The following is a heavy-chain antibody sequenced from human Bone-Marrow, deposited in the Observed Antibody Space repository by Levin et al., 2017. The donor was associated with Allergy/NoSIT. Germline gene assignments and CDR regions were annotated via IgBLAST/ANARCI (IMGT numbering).Heavy chain of an antibody. CDR2: IYWDDEK. Sequence: SGPTLVKPTQTLTLTCTFSGFALSTSGVGVGWIRQAPGKAPEWLALIYWDDEKRYSPSLKSRLTITKDASKYQVVLTMTNMDPVDTATYYCAHSGGVSGGWTAEYFPHWGQGALVTVSS. J-gene: IGHJ1*01. CDR1: GFALSTSGVG. V-gene: IGHV2-5*02. D-gene: IGHD6-19*01. CDR3: AHSGGVSGGWTAEYFPH.